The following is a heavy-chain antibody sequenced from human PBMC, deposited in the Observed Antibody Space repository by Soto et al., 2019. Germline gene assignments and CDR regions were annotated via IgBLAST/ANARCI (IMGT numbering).Heavy chain of an antibody. CDR1: GGSISSGGYY. CDR3: ARLSIDYGSGSYSGWFDP. D-gene: IGHD3-10*01. CDR2: IYYSGST. Sequence: TLSLTCTVSGGSISSGGYYWSWIRQHPGKGLEWIGYIYYSGSTYYNPSLKSRVTISVDTSKNQFSLKLSSVTAADTAVYYCARLSIDYGSGSYSGWFDPWGQGTLVTVSS. J-gene: IGHJ5*02. V-gene: IGHV4-31*03.